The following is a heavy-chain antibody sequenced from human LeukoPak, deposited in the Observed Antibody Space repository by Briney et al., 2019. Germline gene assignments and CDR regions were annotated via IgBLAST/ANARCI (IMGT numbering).Heavy chain of an antibody. CDR1: GFTFSHYW. CDR2: TNTDGSST. V-gene: IGHV3-74*01. Sequence: GGTLRLSCEASGFTFSHYWMHWVRHAPGKGLVWVSRTNTDGSSTSYMDSAKGRFTNSRDNAKNTIYLQMNSLRAEDTAVYYCVPSDSSGLDWGQGTLVTVSS. CDR3: VPSDSSGLD. D-gene: IGHD3-22*01. J-gene: IGHJ4*02.